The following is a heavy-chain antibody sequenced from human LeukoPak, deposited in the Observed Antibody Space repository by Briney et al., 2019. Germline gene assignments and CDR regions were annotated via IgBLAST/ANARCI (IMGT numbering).Heavy chain of an antibody. CDR1: GFTFDDYA. J-gene: IGHJ3*02. V-gene: IGHV3-9*01. CDR2: ISWNSGSI. Sequence: GRSLRLSCAASGFTFDDYAMHWVRQAPGKGLEWVSGISWNSGSIVYADSVKGRFTISRDNAKNSLYLQMNSLRAEDTALYYCAKATTHYYDSSGYAFDIWGQGTMVTVSS. CDR3: AKATTHYYDSSGYAFDI. D-gene: IGHD3-22*01.